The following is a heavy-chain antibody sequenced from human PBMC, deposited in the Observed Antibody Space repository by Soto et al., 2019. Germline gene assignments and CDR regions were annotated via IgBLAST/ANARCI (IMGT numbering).Heavy chain of an antibody. CDR3: ARVGATTWY. CDR2: VNSDGSIT. Sequence: GGSLRLSCAASGFTFSSYWMHWVRQAPGKGLVWVSRVNSDGSITNYADAVKGRFTISRDNAKNTLYLQMDGLRAGDTAVYYCARVGATTWYWGQGTLFTVSS. D-gene: IGHD1-26*01. V-gene: IGHV3-74*01. J-gene: IGHJ4*02. CDR1: GFTFSSYW.